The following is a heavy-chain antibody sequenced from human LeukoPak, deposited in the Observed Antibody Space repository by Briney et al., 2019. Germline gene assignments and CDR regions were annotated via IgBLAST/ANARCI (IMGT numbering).Heavy chain of an antibody. J-gene: IGHJ4*02. CDR1: GFTFTDHY. D-gene: IGHD2/OR15-2a*01. CDR3: VREGEGPLSKDFDY. Sequence: ASVKVSCKSSGFTFTDHYIHWVRQGPGQGLEWMGYIGPHSTFTSSPQEFQGRVTMTKDASMSTAYMELTRLTSDDTAVYYCVREGEGPLSKDFDYWGQGTLVTVSS. V-gene: IGHV1-2*02. CDR2: IGPHSTFT.